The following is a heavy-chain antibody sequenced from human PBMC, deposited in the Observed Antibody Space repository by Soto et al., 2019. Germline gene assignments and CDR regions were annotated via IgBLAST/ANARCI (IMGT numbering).Heavy chain of an antibody. Sequence: QVHLVQSGAEVKKPGASVKVSCKASGYTFTSYGITWVRQAPGQGLEWMGWISAHNGNTDYAQKLQGRVIVTRDTSTRTAHMELRRLRSDDTAVYYCARGRYGDYWGRGALVTVSS. CDR2: ISAHNGNT. V-gene: IGHV1-18*01. J-gene: IGHJ4*02. CDR1: GYTFTSYG. D-gene: IGHD1-1*01. CDR3: ARGRYGDY.